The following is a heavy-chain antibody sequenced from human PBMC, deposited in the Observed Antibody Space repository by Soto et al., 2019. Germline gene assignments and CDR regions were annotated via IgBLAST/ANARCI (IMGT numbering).Heavy chain of an antibody. Sequence: PSETLSLTCTVSGGSISSYYWSWIRQPPGKGLEWIGYIYYSGSTNYNPSLKSRVTISVDTSKNQFSLKLSSVTAADTAVYYCARHWVAEGTKQDPGFFDYWGQGTLVTVSS. J-gene: IGHJ4*02. CDR2: IYYSGST. V-gene: IGHV4-59*08. CDR3: ARHWVAEGTKQDPGFFDY. CDR1: GGSISSYY. D-gene: IGHD2-15*01.